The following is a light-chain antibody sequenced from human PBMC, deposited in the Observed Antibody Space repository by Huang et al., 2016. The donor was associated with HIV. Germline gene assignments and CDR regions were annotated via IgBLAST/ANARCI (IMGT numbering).Light chain of an antibody. CDR2: GAS. CDR3: QQYDDWPRGFT. V-gene: IGKV3-15*01. CDR1: QSVGSN. J-gene: IGKJ3*01. Sequence: EIVMTQSPVTLSVSPGERATLSCRASQSVGSNLAWYQHKPGQAPRPLVYGASTRATGIPARFSGSGSGTEFSLTISSLQSEDFAIYYCQQYDDWPRGFTFGPGTKVDIK.